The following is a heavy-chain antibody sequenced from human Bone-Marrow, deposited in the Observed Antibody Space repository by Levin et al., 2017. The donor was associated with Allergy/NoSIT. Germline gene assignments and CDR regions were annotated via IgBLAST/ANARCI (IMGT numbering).Heavy chain of an antibody. D-gene: IGHD4-17*01. Sequence: ETLSLTCAASGFTFSNHAMTWVRQAPGKGLEWVSAMSGSGLSTYYADSVKGRFTISRDNSKNTLYLQMNSLRAEDTAVYYCAKRAFDYGDYNYWFDAWGQGTLVTVSS. CDR2: MSGSGLST. V-gene: IGHV3-23*01. J-gene: IGHJ5*02. CDR1: GFTFSNHA. CDR3: AKRAFDYGDYNYWFDA.